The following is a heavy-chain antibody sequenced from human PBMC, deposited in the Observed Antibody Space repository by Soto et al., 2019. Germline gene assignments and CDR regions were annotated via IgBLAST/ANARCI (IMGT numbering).Heavy chain of an antibody. J-gene: IGHJ4*02. Sequence: GGSLRLSCAASWFTFSSYSMHRVSQNQGKGLERVSSISSSSSYIYYADSVKGRFTISRYNAKNSLYLQMSSLRAEYSAVYYCARDYYYSSGSDYWGQGTLVTVSS. D-gene: IGHD3-22*01. CDR1: WFTFSSYS. CDR3: ARDYYYSSGSDY. V-gene: IGHV3-21*01. CDR2: ISSSSSYI.